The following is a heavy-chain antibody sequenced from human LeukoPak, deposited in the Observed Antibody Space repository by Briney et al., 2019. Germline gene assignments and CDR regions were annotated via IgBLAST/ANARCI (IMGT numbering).Heavy chain of an antibody. CDR1: GFTFDDYA. D-gene: IGHD3-10*01. J-gene: IGHJ4*02. CDR3: AKDTGVLWFGELFAYFDY. V-gene: IGHV3-9*01. Sequence: PGGSLRLSCAASGFTFDDYAMHWVRQAPGKGLEWVSGISWNSGGIGYADSVKGRFTISRDNAKNSLYLQMNSLRAEDTALYYCAKDTGVLWFGELFAYFDYWGQGTLVTVSS. CDR2: ISWNSGGI.